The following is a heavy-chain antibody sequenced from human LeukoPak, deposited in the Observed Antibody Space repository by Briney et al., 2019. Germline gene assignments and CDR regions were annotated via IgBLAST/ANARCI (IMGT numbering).Heavy chain of an antibody. CDR1: GFTFSSYE. J-gene: IGHJ4*02. D-gene: IGHD4-17*01. CDR2: ISSSGSTI. V-gene: IGHV3-48*03. Sequence: PGGSLRLSCAASGFTFSSYEMNWVRQAPGKGLEWVSYISSSGSTIYYADSVKGRFTISRDNAKNSLYLQMNSLRAEDTAVYYCASVGLDGDPGDELDYWGQGTLVTVSS. CDR3: ASVGLDGDPGDELDY.